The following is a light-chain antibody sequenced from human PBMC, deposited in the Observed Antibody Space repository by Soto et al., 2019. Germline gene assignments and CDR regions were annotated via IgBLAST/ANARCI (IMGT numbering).Light chain of an antibody. V-gene: IGKV1-39*01. CDR2: AAS. CDR3: QQSYSTPWT. J-gene: IGKJ1*01. CDR1: QSISSY. Sequence: DIQMTHSPSSLSASVLDRVTISCRASQSISSYLNWYQQKPGKAPKLLIYAASSLQSGVPSRFSGSGSGTDFTLTISSLQPEDFATYYCQQSYSTPWTFGQGTKV.